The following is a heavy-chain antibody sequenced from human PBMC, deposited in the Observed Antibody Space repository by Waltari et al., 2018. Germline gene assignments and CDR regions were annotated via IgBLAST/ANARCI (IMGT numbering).Heavy chain of an antibody. CDR2: SRTSTIST. V-gene: IGHV1-18*01. CDR3: ARGHSSGWYDWDH. J-gene: IGHJ4*02. CDR1: GYTFTYFG. Sequence: QVQLVQSGAELKKPGASVKVSCTASGYTFTYFGISWLRQAPGQGREWMSCSRTSTISTTFSETIQAIATVSTESSTSTAYLELRSLTSYDTAIYYCARGHSSGWYDWDHWGQGTLVTVSS. D-gene: IGHD6-19*01.